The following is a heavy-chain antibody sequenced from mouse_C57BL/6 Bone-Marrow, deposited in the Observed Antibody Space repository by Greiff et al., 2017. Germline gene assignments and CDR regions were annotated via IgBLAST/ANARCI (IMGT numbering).Heavy chain of an antibody. CDR1: GYTFTSYG. Sequence: VQLQQSGAELARPGASVKLSCKASGYTFTSYGISWVKQRTGQGLEWIGEIYPRSGNTYYNEKFKGKATLTADKSSSTAYMQLSSLTSEDSAVYYCAIYYGNLGAMDYWGQGTSVTVSS. J-gene: IGHJ4*01. CDR3: AIYYGNLGAMDY. V-gene: IGHV1-81*01. D-gene: IGHD2-1*01. CDR2: IYPRSGNT.